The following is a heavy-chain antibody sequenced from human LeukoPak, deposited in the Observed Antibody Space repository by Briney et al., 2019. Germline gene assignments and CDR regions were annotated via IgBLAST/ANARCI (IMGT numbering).Heavy chain of an antibody. Sequence: GGSLRLSCAASGLTFSSAWMTWVRQAPGKGLEWVGFIRTKAYGGATEYAASVKGRFTISRDDSKTIAFLQMNSLKTEDTAIYYCARGRRHDIMTAHYFDYWGQGTLVTVSS. CDR1: GLTFSSAW. CDR2: IRTKAYGGAT. V-gene: IGHV3-49*04. D-gene: IGHD2-8*01. J-gene: IGHJ4*02. CDR3: ARGRRHDIMTAHYFDY.